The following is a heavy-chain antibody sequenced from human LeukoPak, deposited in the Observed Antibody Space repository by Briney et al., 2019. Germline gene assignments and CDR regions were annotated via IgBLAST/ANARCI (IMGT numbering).Heavy chain of an antibody. Sequence: GGSLRLSCAASGFTVSSNYMSWVRQAPGKGLEWVSVIYSGGTTYYADSVKGRFTISRDNSNNTLYLQMNSLRAEDTAVYYCAKDGSGSYYDRWLDPWGQGTLVTVSS. J-gene: IGHJ5*02. CDR1: GFTVSSNY. V-gene: IGHV3-53*01. CDR2: IYSGGTT. CDR3: AKDGSGSYYDRWLDP. D-gene: IGHD3-10*01.